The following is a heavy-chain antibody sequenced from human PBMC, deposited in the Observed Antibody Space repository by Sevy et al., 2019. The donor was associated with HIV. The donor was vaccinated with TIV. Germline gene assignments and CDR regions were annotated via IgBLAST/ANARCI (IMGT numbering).Heavy chain of an antibody. CDR2: FEPEDGET. V-gene: IGHV1-24*01. Sequence: ASVKVSCKVSGDTLTELSIHWVRQSPGKGLEWMGGFEPEDGETIYAPKFQGRVTMTEDTSTDTAYMELSSLKSEDTGVYYCTTNIPGLDDFDTGGTFDYWGQGTLVTVSS. J-gene: IGHJ4*02. CDR1: GDTLTELS. D-gene: IGHD5-18*01. CDR3: TTNIPGLDDFDTGGTFDY.